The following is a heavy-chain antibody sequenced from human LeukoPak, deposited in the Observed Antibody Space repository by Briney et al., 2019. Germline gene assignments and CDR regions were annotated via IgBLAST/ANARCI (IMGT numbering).Heavy chain of an antibody. CDR2: IYYNGST. CDR1: GGSISSYY. V-gene: IGHV4-39*01. D-gene: IGHD6-13*01. Sequence: SETLSLTCTVSGGSISSYYWGWVRQPPGKGLEWIGSIYYNGSTYYNPSLKSRVTTGVDTSKNQFSLNLTSVTAADTAVYYCGSTYTSSLYFDYWGQGTLVTVSS. CDR3: GSTYTSSLYFDY. J-gene: IGHJ4*02.